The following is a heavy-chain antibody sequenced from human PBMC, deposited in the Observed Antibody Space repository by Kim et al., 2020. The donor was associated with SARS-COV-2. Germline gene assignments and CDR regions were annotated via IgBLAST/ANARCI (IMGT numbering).Heavy chain of an antibody. CDR2: IYYSGST. CDR1: GGSISSYY. J-gene: IGHJ5*02. V-gene: IGHV4-59*13. CDR3: ARSDTRPVNWFDP. Sequence: SETLSLTCTVSGGSISSYYWSWIRQPPGKGLEWIGYIYYSGSTNYNPSLKSRVTISVDTSKNQFSLKLSSVTAADTAVYYCARSDTRPVNWFDPWGQGT. D-gene: IGHD5-18*01.